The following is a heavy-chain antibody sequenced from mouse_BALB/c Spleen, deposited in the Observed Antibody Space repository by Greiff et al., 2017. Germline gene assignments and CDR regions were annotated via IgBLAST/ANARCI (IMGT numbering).Heavy chain of an antibody. CDR2: ISSGGGST. J-gene: IGHJ2*01. Sequence: EVNVVESGGGLVKPGGSLKLSCAASGFAFSSYDMSWVRQTPEQRLEWVAYISSGGGSTYYPDTVKGRFTISRDNAKNTLYLQMSSLKSEDTAMYYCARNDGYDFDYGGQGTTGTVSA. CDR3: ARNDGYDFDY. D-gene: IGHD2-14*01. CDR1: GFAFSSYD. V-gene: IGHV5-12-1*01.